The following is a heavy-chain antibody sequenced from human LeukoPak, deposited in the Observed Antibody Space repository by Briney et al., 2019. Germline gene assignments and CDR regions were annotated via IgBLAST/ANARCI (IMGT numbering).Heavy chain of an antibody. CDR3: TTGPGSGWYGFDY. CDR2: IKSKTDGGTT. J-gene: IGHJ4*02. D-gene: IGHD6-19*01. V-gene: IGHV3-15*01. Sequence: PGGSLRLSCAASGFTFSNAWMSWVRQAPGKGLEWVGRIKSKTDGGTTDYAAPVKGRFTISRDDSKNTLYLQMNSLKTEDTAVYYCTTGPGSGWYGFDYWGQGTLVTVSS. CDR1: GFTFSNAW.